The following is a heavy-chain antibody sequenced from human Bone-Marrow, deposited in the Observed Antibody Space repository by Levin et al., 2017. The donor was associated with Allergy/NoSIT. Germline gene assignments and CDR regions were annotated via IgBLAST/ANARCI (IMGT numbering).Heavy chain of an antibody. Sequence: GESLKISCKASGYTFTSYDINWVRQATGQGLEWMGWMNPNSGNTGYAQKFQGRVTMTRNTSISTAYMELSSLRSEDTAVYYCARGIAVAAFYGMDVWGQGTTVTVSS. CDR3: ARGIAVAAFYGMDV. J-gene: IGHJ6*02. CDR2: MNPNSGNT. CDR1: GYTFTSYD. D-gene: IGHD6-19*01. V-gene: IGHV1-8*01.